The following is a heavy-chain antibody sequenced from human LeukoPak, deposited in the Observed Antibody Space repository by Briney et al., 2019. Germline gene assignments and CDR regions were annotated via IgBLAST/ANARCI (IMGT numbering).Heavy chain of an antibody. J-gene: IGHJ1*01. CDR1: GYSFTSYW. Sequence: GESLKISCKGSGYSFTSYWIGWVRQMPGKGLEWMGFIYPGESDTRYSPSFQGQVTISADKSISTAYLQWSSLKASDTAMYYCASPPPYDSSGYASPEYFQHWGQGTLVTVSS. CDR3: ASPPPYDSSGYASPEYFQH. V-gene: IGHV5-51*01. D-gene: IGHD3-22*01. CDR2: IYPGESDT.